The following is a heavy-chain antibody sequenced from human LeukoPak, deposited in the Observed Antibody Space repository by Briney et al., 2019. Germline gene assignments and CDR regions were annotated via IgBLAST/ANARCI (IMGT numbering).Heavy chain of an antibody. J-gene: IGHJ4*02. CDR2: IYYSGST. V-gene: IGHV4-59*12. Sequence: SETLSLTCTVSGGSISSYYWSWIRQPPGKGLEWIGYIYYSGSTNYNPSLKSRVTISVDTSKNQFSLKLSSVTAADTAVYYCARVGTYDYGDYEHWGQGTLVTVSS. CDR1: GGSISSYY. CDR3: ARVGTYDYGDYEH. D-gene: IGHD4-17*01.